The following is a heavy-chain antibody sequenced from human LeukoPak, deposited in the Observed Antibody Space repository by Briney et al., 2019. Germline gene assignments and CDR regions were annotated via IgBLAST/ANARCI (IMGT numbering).Heavy chain of an antibody. D-gene: IGHD3-10*01. CDR1: GFTFPTYW. Sequence: PGGSLRLSCAASGFTFPTYWMNWVRQAPGKGLEWVSSISSSSSYIYYADSVKGRFTISRDNAKNSLYLQMNSLRAEDTAVYYCARGLGVGSGSYCFDYWGQGTLVTVSS. V-gene: IGHV3-21*01. CDR3: ARGLGVGSGSYCFDY. CDR2: ISSSSSYI. J-gene: IGHJ4*02.